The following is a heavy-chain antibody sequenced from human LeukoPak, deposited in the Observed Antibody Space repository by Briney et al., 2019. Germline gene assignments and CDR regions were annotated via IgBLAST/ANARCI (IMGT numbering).Heavy chain of an antibody. D-gene: IGHD3-10*01. CDR3: AAPRGYYGSGSNYYYYMDV. CDR2: INPSGGST. J-gene: IGHJ6*03. CDR1: GYTFTSYY. V-gene: IGHV1-46*01. Sequence: ASVKVSCKASGYTFTSYYMHWVRQAPGQGLEWMGIINPSGGSTSYAQKFQGRVTMTRDTSTSTVYMELSSLRSEDTAVYYCAAPRGYYGSGSNYYYYMDVWGKGTTVTVSS.